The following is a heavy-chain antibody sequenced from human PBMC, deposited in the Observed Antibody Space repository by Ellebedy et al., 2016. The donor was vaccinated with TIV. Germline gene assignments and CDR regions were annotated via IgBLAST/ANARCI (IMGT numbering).Heavy chain of an antibody. V-gene: IGHV3-30*18. CDR1: GFTFSSYG. J-gene: IGHJ5*02. CDR3: AKDRGAITYCFDP. Sequence: PGGSLRLSCAASGFTFSSYGMHRVRQAPGKGLEWVAVISYDGSNKYYADSVKGRFTISRDNSKNTLYLQMNSLRAEDTAVYYCAKDRGAITYCFDPWGQGTLVTVSS. D-gene: IGHD2-21*01. CDR2: ISYDGSNK.